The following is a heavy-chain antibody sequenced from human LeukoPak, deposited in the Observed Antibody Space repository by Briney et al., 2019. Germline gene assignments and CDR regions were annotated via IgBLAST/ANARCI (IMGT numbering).Heavy chain of an antibody. J-gene: IGHJ3*02. Sequence: GGSLRLSCAASGFTFSSYGMHWVRQAPGKGLEWVAFIRYDGSDKNYADSVKGRFTISRDNAKNSLYLQMNSLRAEDTAVYYCARVAAYYDILTGYYLGAFDIWGQGTMVTVSS. D-gene: IGHD3-9*01. V-gene: IGHV3-30*02. CDR2: IRYDGSDK. CDR3: ARVAAYYDILTGYYLGAFDI. CDR1: GFTFSSYG.